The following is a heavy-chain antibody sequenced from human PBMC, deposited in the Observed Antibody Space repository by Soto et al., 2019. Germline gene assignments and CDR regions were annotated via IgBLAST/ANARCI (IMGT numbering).Heavy chain of an antibody. D-gene: IGHD2-2*01. Sequence: GGSLRLSCVASAFTFNNFPMHWVRQASGKGLQWLASITTTSTYKYYADSVKGRFSISRDNAKNSLYLELTNLRSEDTAVYYCAREKCSSTSCNHGMDVWGLGTTVTVSS. CDR2: ITTTSTYK. J-gene: IGHJ6*02. V-gene: IGHV3-21*01. CDR1: AFTFNNFP. CDR3: AREKCSSTSCNHGMDV.